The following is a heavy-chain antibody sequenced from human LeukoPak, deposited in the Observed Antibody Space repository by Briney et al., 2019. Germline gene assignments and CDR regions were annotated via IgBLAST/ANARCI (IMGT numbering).Heavy chain of an antibody. CDR3: ARFPIRDPRHFDY. CDR2: ISSSGSTI. J-gene: IGHJ4*02. CDR1: GFTFSSYE. Sequence: TGGSLRLSCAASGFTFSSYEMNWVRQAPGKGLEWVSYISSSGSTIYYADSVKGRFTISRDNAKNSLYLQMNSLRAEDTAVYYCARFPIRDPRHFDYWGQGTLVTVSS. V-gene: IGHV3-48*03.